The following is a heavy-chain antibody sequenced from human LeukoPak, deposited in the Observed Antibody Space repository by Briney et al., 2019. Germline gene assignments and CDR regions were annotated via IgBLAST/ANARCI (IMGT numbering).Heavy chain of an antibody. CDR3: ARDLRSSGYYAFDY. J-gene: IGHJ4*02. CDR2: ISSSSSYI. Sequence: RGSLRLSCAASGFTFSSYGMNWVRQAPGKGLEWVSFISSSSSYIYYADSVKGRFTISRDNAKNSLYLQMNSLRAEDTAVYYCARDLRSSGYYAFDYWGQGTLVTVSS. V-gene: IGHV3-21*01. CDR1: GFTFSSYG. D-gene: IGHD3-22*01.